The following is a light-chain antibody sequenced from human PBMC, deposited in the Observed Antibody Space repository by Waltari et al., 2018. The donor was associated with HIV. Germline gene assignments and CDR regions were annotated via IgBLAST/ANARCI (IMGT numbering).Light chain of an antibody. CDR1: SSNIGAGYD. J-gene: IGLJ3*02. CDR3: QSYDSSLSDSRV. V-gene: IGLV1-40*01. Sequence: QSVLTQPPSVSGAPGQRVTISCTGSSSNIGAGYDVHWYQQLPGTAPKLLIYGNSNRPSGVPDRFSGSKSGTSASLPITGLQAEDEADYYCQSYDSSLSDSRVFGGGTKLTVL. CDR2: GNS.